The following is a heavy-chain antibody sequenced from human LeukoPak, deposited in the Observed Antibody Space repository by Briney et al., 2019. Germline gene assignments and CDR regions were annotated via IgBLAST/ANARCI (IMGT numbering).Heavy chain of an antibody. CDR2: ISSGGSTI. CDR1: GFTFSDYN. CDR3: ARRFDS. J-gene: IGHJ4*02. Sequence: GSLRLSCAASGFTFSDYNMNWGRQAPGKGLEWVSYISSGGSTIYYADSVKGRFTISRDNAKNSLYLQMNSLRDEDTAVYYCARRFDSWGQGTLVTVSS. V-gene: IGHV3-48*02.